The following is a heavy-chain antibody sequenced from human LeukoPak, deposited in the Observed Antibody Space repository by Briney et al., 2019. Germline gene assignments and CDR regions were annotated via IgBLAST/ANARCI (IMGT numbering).Heavy chain of an antibody. J-gene: IGHJ6*03. Sequence: ASVKVSCKASGYTFTNFYMHWVRQAPGQGLEWMGIIDPSGGTSNYAQKFEGRVTMTRDTSTSTVYMELSGLRSEDTAVYYCARHLIKDSVVVVGEPPSKHMDVWGKGTTVTVSS. CDR1: GYTFTNFY. V-gene: IGHV1-46*01. D-gene: IGHD2-2*01. CDR2: IDPSGGTS. CDR3: ARHLIKDSVVVVGEPPSKHMDV.